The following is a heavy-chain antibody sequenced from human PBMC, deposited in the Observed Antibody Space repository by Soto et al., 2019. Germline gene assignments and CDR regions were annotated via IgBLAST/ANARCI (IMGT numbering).Heavy chain of an antibody. CDR2: ISSSSSYI. J-gene: IGHJ1*01. CDR1: GFTFSSYS. V-gene: IGHV3-21*01. CDR3: ARDSTGYCSGGSCYSEYFQH. Sequence: EVQLVESGGGLVKPGGSLRLSCAASGFTFSSYSMNWVRQAPGKGLAWVSSISSSSSYIYYADSVKGRFTISRDNAKNSLYLQMNSLRGEDTAVYYCARDSTGYCSGGSCYSEYFQHWGQGTLVTVSS. D-gene: IGHD2-15*01.